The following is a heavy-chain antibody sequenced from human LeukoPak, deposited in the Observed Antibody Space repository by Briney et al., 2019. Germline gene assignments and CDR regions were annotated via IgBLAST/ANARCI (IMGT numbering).Heavy chain of an antibody. Sequence: SQTLSLTCAISGDSVVTNNVAWNWIRQSPSRGLELRGSTYLRSKRYNEYAVFVKSRITITPDTSRNHFSRQLNSVIPEDTAVYYCTRGKYSGFDIWGQGTMVTVSS. CDR3: TRGKYSGFDI. CDR1: GDSVVTNNVA. J-gene: IGHJ3*02. CDR2: TYLRSKRYN. V-gene: IGHV6-1*01. D-gene: IGHD2-21*01.